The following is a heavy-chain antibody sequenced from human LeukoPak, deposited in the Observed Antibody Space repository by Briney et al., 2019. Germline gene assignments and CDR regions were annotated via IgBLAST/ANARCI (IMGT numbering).Heavy chain of an antibody. V-gene: IGHV4-59*01. CDR3: ARLQYNTGWSTIDY. J-gene: IGHJ4*02. CDR2: ISNSGST. Sequence: PSETLSLTCTVSGGSTSRNYWSWIRQPPGKGLECIGYISNSGSTNYNPSLKSRVTISVDTSKNQFSLRLSSVTAADTAVYYCARLQYNTGWSTIDYWGQGTLVTVSS. D-gene: IGHD6-19*01. CDR1: GGSTSRNY.